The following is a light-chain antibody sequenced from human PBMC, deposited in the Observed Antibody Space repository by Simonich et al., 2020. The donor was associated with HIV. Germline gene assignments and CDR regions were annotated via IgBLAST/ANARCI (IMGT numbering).Light chain of an antibody. CDR2: GAS. CDR1: QGVSSD. CDR3: QQYNNWPPYT. V-gene: IGKV3-15*01. J-gene: IGKJ2*01. Sequence: EIVMTQSPATLSVSPGERATLSCRASQGVSSDLAWYQQKLGQAPRLLIYGASTRATGIPARFSGSGSGTEFTLTISSMQSEDFAVYYCQQYNNWPPYTFGQGTKLEIK.